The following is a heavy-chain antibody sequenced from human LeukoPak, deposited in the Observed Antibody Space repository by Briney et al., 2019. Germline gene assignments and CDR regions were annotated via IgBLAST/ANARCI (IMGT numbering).Heavy chain of an antibody. Sequence: AGGSLRLSCAASGFTFSNYWMSWVRQAAGKGLEWVATITQDGSGKYYVGSVKGRFTISRDNAKNSLYLQMNSLRAEDTAVYYCARRYYYDGHYYFDYWGEGTLVTVSS. D-gene: IGHD3-22*01. CDR1: GFTFSNYW. J-gene: IGHJ4*02. V-gene: IGHV3-7*05. CDR3: ARRYYYDGHYYFDY. CDR2: ITQDGSGK.